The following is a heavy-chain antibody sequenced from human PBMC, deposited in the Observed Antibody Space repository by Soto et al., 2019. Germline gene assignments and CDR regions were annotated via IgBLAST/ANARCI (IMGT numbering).Heavy chain of an antibody. J-gene: IGHJ5*02. V-gene: IGHV4-31*03. CDR2: IYYSGST. Sequence: SETLSLTCTVSGGSISSGGYYWGWIRQHPGKGLEWIGYIYYSGSTYYNPSLKSRVTISVDTSKNQFSLKLSSVTAADTAVYYCARGIYSSPEKLNNWFDPWGQGTLVTVSS. CDR3: ARGIYSSPEKLNNWFDP. D-gene: IGHD6-13*01. CDR1: GGSISSGGYY.